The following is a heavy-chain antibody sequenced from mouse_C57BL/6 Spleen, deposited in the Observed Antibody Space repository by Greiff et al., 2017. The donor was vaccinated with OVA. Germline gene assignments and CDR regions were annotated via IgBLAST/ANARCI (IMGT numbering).Heavy chain of an antibody. CDR2: INPNNGGT. CDR1: GYTFTDYN. V-gene: IGHV1-22*01. J-gene: IGHJ2*01. CDR3: ARKTYYSLYYFDY. Sequence: EVQLQQSGPELVKPGASVKMSCKASGYTFTDYNMHWVKQSHGKSLEWIGYINPNNGGTSYNQKFKGKATLTVNKSYSTAYMELRSLTSEDSAVYYCARKTYYSLYYFDYWGQGTTLTVSS. D-gene: IGHD2-12*01.